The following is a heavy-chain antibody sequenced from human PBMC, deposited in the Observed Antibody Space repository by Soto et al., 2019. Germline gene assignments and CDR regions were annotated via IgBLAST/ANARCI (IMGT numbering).Heavy chain of an antibody. J-gene: IGHJ4*02. CDR2: ISSSSSYI. D-gene: IGHD3-22*01. CDR1: GFTFSSYS. V-gene: IGHV3-21*01. CDR3: ASHTYYYDSSGSWYYFDY. Sequence: EVQLVESGGGLVKPGGSLRLSCAASGFTFSSYSMNWVRQAPGKGLEWVSSISSSSSYIYYADSVKGRFTISRDNGKNSLYLQMNSLRAEDTAVYYCASHTYYYDSSGSWYYFDYWGQGTLVTVSS.